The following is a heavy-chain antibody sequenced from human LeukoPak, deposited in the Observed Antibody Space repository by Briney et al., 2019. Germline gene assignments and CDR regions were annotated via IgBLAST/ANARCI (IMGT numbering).Heavy chain of an antibody. CDR2: IIPIFGTA. CDR3: ASHLERHPYYFDY. CDR1: GGTFSSYA. V-gene: IGHV1-69*05. Sequence: ASVKVSCKASGGTFSSYAISWVRQAPGQGLEWMGGIIPIFGTANYAQKFQGRVTITTDESTSTAYMELSSLRSEDTAVYYCASHLERHPYYFDYWGQEPWSPSPQ. J-gene: IGHJ4*01. D-gene: IGHD1-1*01.